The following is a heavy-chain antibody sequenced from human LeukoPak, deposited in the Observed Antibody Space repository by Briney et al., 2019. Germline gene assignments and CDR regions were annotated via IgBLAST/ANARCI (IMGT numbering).Heavy chain of an antibody. V-gene: IGHV4-59*01. J-gene: IGHJ4*02. CDR3: ARIGHEDYYFDY. CDR2: IYYSGST. CDR1: GGSISSYY. Sequence: ETLSLTCTVSGGSISSYYWSWIRQPPGKGLEWIGYIYYSGSTNYNPSLKSRGTISVDTSKNQFSLKLSSVTAADTAVYYCARIGHEDYYFDYWGQGTLVTVSS.